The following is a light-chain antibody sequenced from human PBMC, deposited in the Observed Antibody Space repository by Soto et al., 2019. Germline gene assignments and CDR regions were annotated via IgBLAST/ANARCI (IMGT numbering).Light chain of an antibody. CDR3: ISYAGSNRPA. J-gene: IGLJ2*01. CDR1: SSDVGGHNY. CDR2: DVN. Sequence: QSVLTQPPSASGSPGQSVAISCSGTSSDVGGHNYVSWYQQHPGKAPKLLIYDVNKRPSGVPDRFSGTKSGNTASLTVSGLQAEDEADYYCISYAGSNRPAFGGGTKLTVL. V-gene: IGLV2-8*01.